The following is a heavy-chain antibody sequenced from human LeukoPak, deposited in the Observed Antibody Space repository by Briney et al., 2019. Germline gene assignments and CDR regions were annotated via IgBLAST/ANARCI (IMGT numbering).Heavy chain of an antibody. D-gene: IGHD4-23*01. CDR1: GFTFSSYA. CDR3: AREDDYGGNFDY. CDR2: IYSGGST. V-gene: IGHV3-66*02. Sequence: PGGSLRLSCAASGFTFSSYAMSWVRQAPGKGLEWVSVIYSGGSTYYADSVKGRFTISRDNSKNTLYLQMNSLRAEDTAVYYCAREDDYGGNFDYWGQGTLVTVSS. J-gene: IGHJ4*02.